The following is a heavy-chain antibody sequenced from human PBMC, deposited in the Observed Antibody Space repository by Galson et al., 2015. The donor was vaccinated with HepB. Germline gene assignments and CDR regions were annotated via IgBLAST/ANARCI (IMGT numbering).Heavy chain of an antibody. CDR2: ISGSGGET. D-gene: IGHD2-15*01. Sequence: SLRLSCAASGFTFSSHAVSWVRQAPGKGLECVSAISGSGGETYYADSLKGRFTISRDNSNNTLYLQMNSLRAEDTAVYYCAKSGYCSGNTGRCYVYYGMDVWGQGTTVTVSS. CDR3: AKSGYCSGNTGRCYVYYGMDV. J-gene: IGHJ6*02. CDR1: GFTFSSHA. V-gene: IGHV3-23*01.